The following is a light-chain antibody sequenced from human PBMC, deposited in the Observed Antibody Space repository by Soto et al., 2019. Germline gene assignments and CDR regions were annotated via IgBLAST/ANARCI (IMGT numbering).Light chain of an antibody. CDR2: RNN. Sequence: QSVLTQPPSVSGAPGQTVTISCTGTSSNIGEGYDAHWYQHIPGTAPKLLISRNNDRPSGVPARFSGSKSGTSASLAITGLQAEDAADYYCQSYDTSLRAVVFGGGTKVTVL. J-gene: IGLJ3*02. CDR3: QSYDTSLRAVV. CDR1: SSNIGEGYD. V-gene: IGLV1-40*01.